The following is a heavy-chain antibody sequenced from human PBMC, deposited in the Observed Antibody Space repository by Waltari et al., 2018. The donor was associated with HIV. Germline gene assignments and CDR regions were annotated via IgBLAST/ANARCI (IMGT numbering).Heavy chain of an antibody. CDR2: IYSGGSR. CDR1: GFTVSSTY. CDR3: ARDPRSSGYYGVDV. D-gene: IGHD1-26*01. J-gene: IGHJ6*02. Sequence: EVQLVESGGGLIETGGSLRLSCAPSGFTVSSTYMSWVRQAPGKGLEWVSGIYSGGSRYYADAVKGRFTISRDNSKNTVSLHMNSLRAEDTAVYYCARDPRSSGYYGVDVWGQGTAVTVSS. V-gene: IGHV3-53*01.